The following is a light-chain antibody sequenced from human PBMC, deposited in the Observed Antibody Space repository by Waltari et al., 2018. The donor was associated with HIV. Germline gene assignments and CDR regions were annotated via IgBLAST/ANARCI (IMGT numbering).Light chain of an antibody. V-gene: IGKV3-15*01. CDR3: QQYSRWPPTLT. J-gene: IGKJ1*01. Sequence: EVVMTQSPGTLSVSPGERATLYCRSSENIRNNLAWDQQKPGQAPRLLFYDASARAPGVPARLSGSGSGTEFTLNISGLQSEDFAIYYVQQYSRWPPTLTFGQGTKV. CDR1: ENIRNN. CDR2: DAS.